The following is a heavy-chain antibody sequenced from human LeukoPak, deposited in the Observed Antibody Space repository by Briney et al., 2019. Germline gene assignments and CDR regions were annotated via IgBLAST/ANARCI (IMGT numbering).Heavy chain of an antibody. Sequence: SETLSLTCTVSGVSISSGAYYWSWIRQPPGKGLEWIGYIYYSGSTYYNPSLKSRVTISVDTSKNQFSLKLSSVTAADTAVYYCASVTLVRGVYVDNWGQGALVTVSS. CDR1: GVSISSGAYY. D-gene: IGHD3-10*01. V-gene: IGHV4-30-4*01. CDR3: ASVTLVRGVYVDN. CDR2: IYYSGST. J-gene: IGHJ4*02.